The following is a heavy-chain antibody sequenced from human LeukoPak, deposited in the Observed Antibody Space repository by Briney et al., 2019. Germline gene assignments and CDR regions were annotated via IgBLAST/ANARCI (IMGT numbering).Heavy chain of an antibody. Sequence: GGSLRLSCAASGFTFSRYSMNWVRQAPGMGLEWVSYISNSGGTIYYADSVKGRFTISRDNAKNSLYLQMNSLRDEDTAVYYCARLWGYCSGGSCYSTPYWGQGTLVTVSS. D-gene: IGHD2-15*01. CDR1: GFTFSRYS. CDR3: ARLWGYCSGGSCYSTPY. CDR2: ISNSGGTI. J-gene: IGHJ4*02. V-gene: IGHV3-48*02.